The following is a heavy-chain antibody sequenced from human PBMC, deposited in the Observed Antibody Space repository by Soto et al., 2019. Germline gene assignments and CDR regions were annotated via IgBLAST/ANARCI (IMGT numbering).Heavy chain of an antibody. CDR2: ISTSGGST. J-gene: IGHJ6*02. V-gene: IGHV3-23*01. D-gene: IGHD1-1*01. Sequence: EVQLLESGGGLVQPGGSLRLSCAASGFTFSSYAMSWVRQAPGKGLEWVSSISTSGGSTYYADSVKGRFTISRDKANNTMYLQMNSLRAEDTAVYYWALSERYAGMEVWGLGTTVTVSS. CDR1: GFTFSSYA. CDR3: ALSERYAGMEV.